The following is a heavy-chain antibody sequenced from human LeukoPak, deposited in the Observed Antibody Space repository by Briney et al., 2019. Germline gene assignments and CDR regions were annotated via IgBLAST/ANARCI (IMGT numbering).Heavy chain of an antibody. J-gene: IGHJ4*02. CDR2: LYTGGNT. D-gene: IGHD5-18*01. CDR3: ARVGSGDIYGYGDY. Sequence: PGGSLRLSCAVSGFTVSSNYMSWVRQAPGKGLEWVSVLYTGGNTYYADSVKGRFTTSRDNSKNTLYLQMNSLRGEDTAVYYCARVGSGDIYGYGDYWGQGTLVTVSS. CDR1: GFTVSSNY. V-gene: IGHV3-66*01.